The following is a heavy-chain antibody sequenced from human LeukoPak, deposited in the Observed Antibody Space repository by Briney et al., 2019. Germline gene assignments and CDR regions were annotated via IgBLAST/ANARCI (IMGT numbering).Heavy chain of an antibody. Sequence: GSLRLSRAAPGFTFSSFTMSTVRQAPGKGLEWGSLINTFSNYVYYVAAVKGRFTISRDDAKNSPYLQMNSLRAEDTAVYYCGRDLWELLAVFDYWGQGTPVTVSS. V-gene: IGHV3-21*01. CDR1: GFTFSSFT. D-gene: IGHD1-26*01. J-gene: IGHJ4*02. CDR3: GRDLWELLAVFDY. CDR2: INTFSNYV.